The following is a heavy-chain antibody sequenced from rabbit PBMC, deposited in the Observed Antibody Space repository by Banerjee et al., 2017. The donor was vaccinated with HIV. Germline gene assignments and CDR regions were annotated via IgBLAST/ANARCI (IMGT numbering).Heavy chain of an antibody. Sequence: QEQLEESGGGLVKPEGSLTLTCKASGFDFSTTYYICWVRQAPGKGLEWIACIYTGSDGSTYYANWAKGRFTISKTSSTTVTLQMTSLTAADTATYFCARDLAGVIGWNFGLWGQGTLVTVS. V-gene: IGHV1S45*01. J-gene: IGHJ3*01. CDR1: GFDFSTTYY. D-gene: IGHD4-1*01. CDR2: IYTGSDGST. CDR3: ARDLAGVIGWNFGL.